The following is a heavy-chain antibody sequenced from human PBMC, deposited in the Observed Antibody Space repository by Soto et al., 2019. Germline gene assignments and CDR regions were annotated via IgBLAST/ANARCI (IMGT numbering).Heavy chain of an antibody. CDR3: AKDKGPYSYGPYGMDV. V-gene: IGHV3-30*18. J-gene: IGHJ6*02. D-gene: IGHD5-18*01. CDR1: GFTFSGYG. Sequence: QVKLVESRGGVVQPGRSLRLSCAASGFTFSGYGMHWVRQAPGKVLEWVALISYDGSNKYYADSVKGRFTISRDNSKNTLYLQMNSLRAEDAAVYYCAKDKGPYSYGPYGMDVWGQGTMVTVSS. CDR2: ISYDGSNK.